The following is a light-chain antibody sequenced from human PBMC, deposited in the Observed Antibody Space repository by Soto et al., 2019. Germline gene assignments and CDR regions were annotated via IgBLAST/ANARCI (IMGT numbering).Light chain of an antibody. CDR1: QSVGSN. Sequence: EIVMTQSPATLSVSPGDRATLSCRVSQSVGSNLAWYQQKPGQAPRLLIYGASTRATGFPARFSGTGSGTEFTLIISSLQSEDFAVYYCQQYNNWSLTFGGGTKVEI. CDR2: GAS. CDR3: QQYNNWSLT. V-gene: IGKV3-15*01. J-gene: IGKJ4*01.